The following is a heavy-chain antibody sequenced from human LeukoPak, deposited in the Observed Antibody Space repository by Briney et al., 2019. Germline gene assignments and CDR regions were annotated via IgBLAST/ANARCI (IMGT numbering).Heavy chain of an antibody. CDR1: GAPISSSC. CDR3: ARGFYNGGSCFYFDY. D-gene: IGHD2-15*01. Sequence: SETLSLTCTVSGAPISSSCWSWIRQPAGKGLEWIGRIYIRGSSSYNPSLKSRVSLSADTSKNQFSLKLTSVTAADTAVYYCARGFYNGGSCFYFDYWGQGILVTVSS. V-gene: IGHV4-4*07. CDR2: IYIRGSS. J-gene: IGHJ4*02.